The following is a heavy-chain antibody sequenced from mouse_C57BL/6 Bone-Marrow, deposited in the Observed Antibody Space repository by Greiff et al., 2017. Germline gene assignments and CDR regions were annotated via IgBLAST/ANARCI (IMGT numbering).Heavy chain of an antibody. V-gene: IGHV1-80*01. CDR2: IYPGDGDT. CDR3: ARSGLLRRGFAY. D-gene: IGHD1-1*01. CDR1: GYAFSSYW. J-gene: IGHJ3*01. Sequence: QVQLKQSGAELVKPGASVKISCKASGYAFSSYWMNWVKQRPGKGLEWIGQIYPGDGDTNYNGKFKGKATLTADKSSSTAYMQLSSLTSEDSAVYFCARSGLLRRGFAYWSQGTLVTVSA.